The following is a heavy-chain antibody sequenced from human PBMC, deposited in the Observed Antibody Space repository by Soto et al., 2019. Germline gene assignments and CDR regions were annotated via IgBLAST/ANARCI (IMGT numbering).Heavy chain of an antibody. CDR3: ARGPYYYDSSGYYYSHDAFDI. V-gene: IGHV3-33*01. Sequence: GGSLRLSCAASGFTFSSYGMHWVRQAPGKGLEWVAVIWYDGSKKYYEDSVKGRFTISRDNSKNTRYLQMNSLRAEDTAVYYCARGPYYYDSSGYYYSHDAFDIWGQGTMVTVSS. CDR1: GFTFSSYG. D-gene: IGHD3-22*01. J-gene: IGHJ3*02. CDR2: IWYDGSKK.